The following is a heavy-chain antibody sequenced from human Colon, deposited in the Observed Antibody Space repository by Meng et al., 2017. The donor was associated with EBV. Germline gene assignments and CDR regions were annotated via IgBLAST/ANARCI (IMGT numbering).Heavy chain of an antibody. V-gene: IGHV3-74*03. D-gene: IGHD3-10*01. CDR2: INGDGSGT. CDR1: GFRFSGYW. Sequence: LGVSVGGSLPPGGALRLTCAASGFRFSGYWMHWVRQAPGKGLAWVSRINGDGSGTTYADSVKGRFSISRDNAKNTLYLQMNSLRAEDTATYYCARDDASEFDWGQGTLVTVSS. J-gene: IGHJ4*02. CDR3: ARDDASEFD.